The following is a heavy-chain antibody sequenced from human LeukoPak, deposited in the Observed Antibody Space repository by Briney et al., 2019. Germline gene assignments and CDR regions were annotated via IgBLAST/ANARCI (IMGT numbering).Heavy chain of an antibody. V-gene: IGHV4-38-2*02. D-gene: IGHD6-13*01. CDR1: GYSITSGYY. CDR3: ARQILSIAAGGFDP. Sequence: SETLSLTCIVSGYSITSGYYWGWIRQPPGKELEWIGSIYHSGDTYYNPSLKSRATISVDTSNNQFSLKLDSVTGADTAVYYCARQILSIAAGGFDPWGQGNLVTVSS. CDR2: IYHSGDT. J-gene: IGHJ5*02.